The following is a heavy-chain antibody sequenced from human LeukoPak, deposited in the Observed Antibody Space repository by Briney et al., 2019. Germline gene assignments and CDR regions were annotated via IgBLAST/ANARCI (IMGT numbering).Heavy chain of an antibody. D-gene: IGHD1-1*01. V-gene: IGHV3-30*02. CDR2: IRYDGSNK. Sequence: GGSLRLSXAASGFTFSSYGMHWVCQAPGKGLEWVAFIRYDGSNKYYADSVKGRFTISRDNSKNTLYLQMNSLRAEDTAVYYCAKSGERRIYYYYYMDVWGKGTTVTVSS. CDR3: AKSGERRIYYYYYMDV. J-gene: IGHJ6*03. CDR1: GFTFSSYG.